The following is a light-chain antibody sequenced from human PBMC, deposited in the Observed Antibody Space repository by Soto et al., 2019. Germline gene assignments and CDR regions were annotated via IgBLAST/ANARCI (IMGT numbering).Light chain of an antibody. Sequence: DLQMTQSPSSVSASVGDRVTITCRASQGISSWLAWYQQKPGKAPKLLSYAASSLSSGVPSRFSGSGSGTEFTLSISSLQSEDFATYYCQQSNSFPWTFGQGTKVEIK. V-gene: IGKV1-12*01. J-gene: IGKJ1*01. CDR1: QGISSW. CDR2: AAS. CDR3: QQSNSFPWT.